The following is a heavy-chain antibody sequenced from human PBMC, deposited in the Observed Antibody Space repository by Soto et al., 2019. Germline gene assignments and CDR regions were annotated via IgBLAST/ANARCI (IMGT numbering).Heavy chain of an antibody. D-gene: IGHD2-21*02. V-gene: IGHV4-59*01. CDR2: IYYSGFT. CDR1: GGSISTYY. J-gene: IGHJ3*02. CDR3: ARPRQGDYDFDI. Sequence: PSETLSLTCTVSGGSISTYYWSWIRQPPGKGLEWIGYIYYSGFTTYNPSLKSRVTISTDTSKNQVSLNLNSVPAADTAVHFCARPRQGDYDFDIWGQGTMVTVSS.